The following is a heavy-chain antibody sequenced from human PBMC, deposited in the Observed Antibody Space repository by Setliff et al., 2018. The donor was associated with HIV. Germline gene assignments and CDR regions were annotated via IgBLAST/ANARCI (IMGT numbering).Heavy chain of an antibody. J-gene: IGHJ4*02. V-gene: IGHV4-61*09. CDR2: IYTSGST. Sequence: SETLSLTCTVSGGSISSGSYYWSWIRQPAGKGLEWIGHIYTSGSTNYNPPLKSRVTISADISKNEFSLNLRSVTAADTAVYFCARDRFGAPANDWGQGILVTVSS. CDR1: GGSISSGSYY. D-gene: IGHD3-3*01. CDR3: ARDRFGAPAND.